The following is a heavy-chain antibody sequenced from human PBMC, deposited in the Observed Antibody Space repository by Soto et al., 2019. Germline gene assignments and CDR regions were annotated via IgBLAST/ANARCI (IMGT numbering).Heavy chain of an antibody. CDR2: ISGSGGST. D-gene: IGHD5-12*01. CDR1: GFTFSSYA. J-gene: IGHJ3*02. V-gene: IGHV3-23*01. Sequence: GGSLRLSCAASGFTFSSYAMSWVRQAPGKGLEWVSAISGSGGSTYYADSVKGRFTISRDNSKNTLYLQMNSLRAEDTAVYYCAKSTLKIVATIGDAFDIWGQGTMVTVSS. CDR3: AKSTLKIVATIGDAFDI.